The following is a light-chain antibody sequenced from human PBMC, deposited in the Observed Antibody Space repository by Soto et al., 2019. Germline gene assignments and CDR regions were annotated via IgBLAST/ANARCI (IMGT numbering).Light chain of an antibody. J-gene: IGKJ1*01. CDR2: GAF. CDR1: QTVISNY. V-gene: IGKV3-20*01. Sequence: EIVLTHSPGTLSLSPGERATLSCRASQTVISNYLAWYQQKPGQAPRLLIYGAFSRATGIPDRFSGSGSGTDFTLTISRLEPEDFAVYYCQHYGSSPQTFGQGTKVDIK. CDR3: QHYGSSPQT.